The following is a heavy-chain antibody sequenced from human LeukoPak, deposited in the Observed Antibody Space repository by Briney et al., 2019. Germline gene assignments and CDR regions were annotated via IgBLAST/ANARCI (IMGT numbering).Heavy chain of an antibody. V-gene: IGHV4-39*07. CDR1: GVSISSSSYC. D-gene: IGHD3-10*01. CDR2: IYYSGST. Sequence: SETLSLTCTVSGVSISSSSYCWSWIRQPPGKGLEWIGSIYYSGSTYYNPSLKSRVTISVDTSKNQFSLKLSSVTAADTAVYYCARVWFGELYGNWGQGTLVTVSS. CDR3: ARVWFGELYGN. J-gene: IGHJ4*02.